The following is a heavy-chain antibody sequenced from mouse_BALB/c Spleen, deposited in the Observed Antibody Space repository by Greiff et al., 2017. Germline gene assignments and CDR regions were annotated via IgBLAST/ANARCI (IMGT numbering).Heavy chain of an antibody. D-gene: IGHD2-14*01. CDR1: GYTFTSYW. V-gene: IGHV1S22*01. J-gene: IGHJ1*01. CDR2: IYPGSGST. CDR3: TRSGYDWYFDV. Sequence: LQQPGSELVRPGASVKLSCKASGYTFTSYWMHWVKQRHGQGLEWIGNIYPGSGSTNYDEKFKSKGTLTVDTSSSTAYMHLSSLTSEDSAVYYCTRSGYDWYFDVWGAGTTVTVSS.